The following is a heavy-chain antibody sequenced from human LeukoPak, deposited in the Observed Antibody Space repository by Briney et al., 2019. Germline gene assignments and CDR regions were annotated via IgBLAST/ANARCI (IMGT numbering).Heavy chain of an antibody. CDR2: IKPNSGGT. CDR3: ARAGGGYSSGWGAFDI. CDR1: GYTFNAYH. J-gene: IGHJ3*02. V-gene: IGHV1-2*02. D-gene: IGHD5-18*01. Sequence: ASVKVSCKASGYTFNAYHIHWVRQAPGQGLEWMGWIKPNSGGTSYAQKFQGRVPMTRDTSISTAYMALSRLGSDDNAVYFCARAGGGYSSGWGAFDIWGQGTVVTVSS.